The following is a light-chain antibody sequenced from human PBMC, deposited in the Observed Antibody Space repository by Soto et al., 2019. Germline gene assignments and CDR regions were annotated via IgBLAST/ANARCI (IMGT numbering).Light chain of an antibody. Sequence: QSVLTQPASVSGSPGQSITISCTGTASDIGNYNYVSWYQQHPGKAPKLVIYEVTKRPSGVSNRFSGSKSGNTASLTISGLQAEDETDYYCSSYTSTNHVVFGGGTKVTVL. J-gene: IGLJ2*01. CDR1: ASDIGNYNY. V-gene: IGLV2-14*01. CDR2: EVT. CDR3: SSYTSTNHVV.